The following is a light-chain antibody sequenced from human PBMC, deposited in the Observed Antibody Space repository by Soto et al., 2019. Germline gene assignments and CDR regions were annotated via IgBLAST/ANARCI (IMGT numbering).Light chain of an antibody. Sequence: EIVLTQSPVTLSVSPGERATLSCTASQRVGSNLAWYQQKPGRAPRLLIYGAGTRATGIPDTFSGSGSGTEFTLTISSLRSEDFAVYYCQQYNNWPPWTFGQGTKVDIK. J-gene: IGKJ1*01. V-gene: IGKV3-15*01. CDR1: QRVGSN. CDR3: QQYNNWPPWT. CDR2: GAG.